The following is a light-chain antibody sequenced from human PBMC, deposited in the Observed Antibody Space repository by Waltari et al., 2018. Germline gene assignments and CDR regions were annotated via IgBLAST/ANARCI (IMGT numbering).Light chain of an antibody. CDR3: QSADAGCTYVI. CDR2: KDT. CDR1: ALPKQY. J-gene: IGLJ2*01. Sequence: SYELTQPPSVSVSPGQTARITCSGEALPKQYAYWYQQKPGQAPLLVIYKDTERSSGIPVRFSGSSSGTTVTLTISAVQAEDEADYYCQSADAGCTYVIFGGCTKLTFL. V-gene: IGLV3-25*03.